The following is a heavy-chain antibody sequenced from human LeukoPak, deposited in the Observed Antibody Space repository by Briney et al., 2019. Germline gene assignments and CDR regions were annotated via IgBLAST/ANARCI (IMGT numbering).Heavy chain of an antibody. Sequence: SGTLSLTCTVSGGSISSSSYYWGWIRQPPGKGLEWIGSIYYSGSAYYNPSLKSRVTISVDTSNNQFSLKLSSVTAADTAMYYCARPTIAVAGTGWFDPWGHGTLVTVSS. CDR2: IYYSGSA. CDR1: GGSISSSSYY. J-gene: IGHJ5*02. D-gene: IGHD6-19*01. V-gene: IGHV4-39*01. CDR3: ARPTIAVAGTGWFDP.